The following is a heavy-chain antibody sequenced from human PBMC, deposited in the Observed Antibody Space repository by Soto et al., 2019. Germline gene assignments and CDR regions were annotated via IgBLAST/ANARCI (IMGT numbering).Heavy chain of an antibody. CDR3: ARELGYCSGGSCFDFDY. J-gene: IGHJ4*02. CDR1: GYTFTSYG. CDR2: ISAYNGNT. D-gene: IGHD2-15*01. V-gene: IGHV1-18*01. Sequence: ASVKVSCKASGYTFTSYGISWVRQAPGQGLEWMGWISAYNGNTNYAQKLQGRVTMTTDTSTSTAYMELRSLRSDDTAVYYCARELGYCSGGSCFDFDYWGQGTLVTVSS.